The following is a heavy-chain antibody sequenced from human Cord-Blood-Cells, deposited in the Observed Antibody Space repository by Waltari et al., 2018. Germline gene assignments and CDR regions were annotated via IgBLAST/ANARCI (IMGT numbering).Heavy chain of an antibody. V-gene: IGHV3-30*18. D-gene: IGHD4-17*01. Sequence: QVQLVESGGGVVQPGRSLRLSCAASGFTFSSYGMNWVRQAPGKGLEWVAVISYDGSNKYYADSVKGRFTISRDNSKNTLYLQMNSLRAEDTAVYYCAKVGRLTVTTSAEYFQHWGQGTLVTVSS. CDR3: AKVGRLTVTTSAEYFQH. CDR1: GFTFSSYG. J-gene: IGHJ1*01. CDR2: ISYDGSNK.